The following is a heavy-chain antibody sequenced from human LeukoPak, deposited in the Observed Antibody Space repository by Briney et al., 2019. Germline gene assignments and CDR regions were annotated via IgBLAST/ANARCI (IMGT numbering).Heavy chain of an antibody. CDR3: ARAQGYSSGWYYGY. V-gene: IGHV4-30-2*01. J-gene: IGHJ4*02. D-gene: IGHD6-19*01. CDR1: GDSVSSGGYY. CDR2: IYRGGST. Sequence: SETLSFTCTVSGDSVSSGGYYWSWIRQPPGKGLEWIGYIYRGGSTYYNPSLKSRVTISVDTSKNQFSLKLSSVTAADTAVYYCARAQGYSSGWYYGYWGQGTLVTVSS.